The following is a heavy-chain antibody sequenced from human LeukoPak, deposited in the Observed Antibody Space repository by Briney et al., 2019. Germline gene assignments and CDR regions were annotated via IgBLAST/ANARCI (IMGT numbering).Heavy chain of an antibody. D-gene: IGHD6-19*01. CDR2: IYYSGST. CDR1: GGSISSGGYY. J-gene: IGHJ4*02. Sequence: PSQTLSLTCTVSGGSISSGGYYWSWIRQHPGKGLEWIGYIYYSGSTYYNPSLKSRVTISVDTSKNQFSLKLSSVTAADTAVYYCARLSSSGWYVHYWGQGTLVTVSS. CDR3: ARLSSSGWYVHY. V-gene: IGHV4-31*03.